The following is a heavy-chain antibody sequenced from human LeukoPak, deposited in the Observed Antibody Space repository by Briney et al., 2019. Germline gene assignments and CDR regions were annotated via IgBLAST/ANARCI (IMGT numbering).Heavy chain of an antibody. D-gene: IGHD6-19*01. J-gene: IGHJ4*02. CDR1: GFTFSSYD. V-gene: IGHV3-13*01. Sequence: GGSLRLSCAASGFTFSSYDMHWVRQAPGKGLEWVSAIGTAADTYYPDSVKARFTISRGNAKNSFYLQMNSLTADDTAVYYCARGSGTGWYTKGYFDYWGQGTLVTVSS. CDR3: ARGSGTGWYTKGYFDY. CDR2: IGTAADT.